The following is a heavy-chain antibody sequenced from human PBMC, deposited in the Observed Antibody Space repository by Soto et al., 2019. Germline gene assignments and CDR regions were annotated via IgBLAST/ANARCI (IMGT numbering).Heavy chain of an antibody. Sequence: SETLSLTCTVSGGSISSYYWSWSRQPPGKGLEWIGYIYYSGSTNYNPSLKSRVTISVDTSKNQFSLKLSSVTAADTAVYYCARQSIWGSSPFDYWGQGTLVTVSS. J-gene: IGHJ4*02. D-gene: IGHD3-16*01. CDR1: GGSISSYY. CDR2: IYYSGST. V-gene: IGHV4-59*08. CDR3: ARQSIWGSSPFDY.